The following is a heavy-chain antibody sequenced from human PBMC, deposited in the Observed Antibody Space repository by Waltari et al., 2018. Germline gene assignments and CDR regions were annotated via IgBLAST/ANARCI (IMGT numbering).Heavy chain of an antibody. Sequence: EVQLVESGGGLVRPGGSLRLACVASGFSFWSSNMIWVHQAPGKGLEWVSSITTSSTYMYYVDSLKGRFTISRDDAKNSLFLQMNSLRAEDTAVYYCARDLIEPAAIGNYYYGMDVWGQGTTVTVSS. CDR2: ITTSSTYM. V-gene: IGHV3-21*01. J-gene: IGHJ6*02. CDR3: ARDLIEPAAIGNYYYGMDV. CDR1: GFSFWSSN. D-gene: IGHD2-2*01.